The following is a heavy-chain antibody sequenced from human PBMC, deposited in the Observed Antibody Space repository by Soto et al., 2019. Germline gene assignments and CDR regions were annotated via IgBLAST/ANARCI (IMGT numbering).Heavy chain of an antibody. CDR1: GATFSSYA. CDR3: ARDRGSATTRYCYGMDV. D-gene: IGHD1-7*01. J-gene: IGHJ6*02. Sequence: QVQLVESGGGMVQPGRSLRLSCAASGATFSSYAMHWVRQAPGKGLEWVAVISYDGSKKYYADPVKGRFTISRDNSKNTLYLEMNRLRAEDTALYYCARDRGSATTRYCYGMDVWGQGTTVTVSS. CDR2: ISYDGSKK. V-gene: IGHV3-30-3*01.